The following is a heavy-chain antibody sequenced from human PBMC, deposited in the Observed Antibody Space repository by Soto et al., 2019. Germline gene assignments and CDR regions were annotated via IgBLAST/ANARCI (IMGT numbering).Heavy chain of an antibody. CDR3: ARGVLDYDFWSGYRTYYYYGMDV. CDR2: IYYSGST. V-gene: IGHV4-59*08. CDR1: GGSISSYY. J-gene: IGHJ6*02. Sequence: SETLSLTCTVSGGSISSYYWSWIRQPPGKGLEWIGYIYYSGSTNYNPSLKSRVTISVDTSKNQFSLKLSSVTAADTAVYYCARGVLDYDFWSGYRTYYYYGMDVWGQGTTVTVSS. D-gene: IGHD3-3*01.